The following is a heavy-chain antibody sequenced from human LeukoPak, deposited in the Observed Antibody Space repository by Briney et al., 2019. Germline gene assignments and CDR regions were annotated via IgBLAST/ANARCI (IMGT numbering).Heavy chain of an antibody. CDR2: MNPNSGNT. CDR1: GYTFSSYD. V-gene: IGHV1-8*02. D-gene: IGHD5-12*01. Sequence: ASVKVSRKASGYTFSSYDINWVRQATGQGLEWMGWMNPNSGNTGYAQKFQDRVTITRNTSISTAYMELSSLRSEDTAVYYCARAPKWQGYYYYMDVWAKGTTVTVSS. J-gene: IGHJ6*03. CDR3: ARAPKWQGYYYYMDV.